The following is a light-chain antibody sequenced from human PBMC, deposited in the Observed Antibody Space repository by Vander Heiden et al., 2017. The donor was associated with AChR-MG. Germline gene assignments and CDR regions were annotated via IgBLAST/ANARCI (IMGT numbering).Light chain of an antibody. J-gene: IGLJ3*02. Sequence: QSVLTQPPSASGTPGPRVTISCSGGSSNIGNNYVYWYQQFPGTAPKLLISRNNQRPSGVPDRFSGSKSGTSASLAISGLRSQDEADYYCAAWDDSLSAWVFGGGTKLTVL. V-gene: IGLV1-47*01. CDR1: SSNIGNNY. CDR3: AAWDDSLSAWV. CDR2: RNN.